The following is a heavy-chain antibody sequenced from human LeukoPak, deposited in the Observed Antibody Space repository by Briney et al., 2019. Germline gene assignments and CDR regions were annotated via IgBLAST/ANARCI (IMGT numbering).Heavy chain of an antibody. CDR1: RFTFSTYG. D-gene: IGHD3-22*01. Sequence: PGRSLRLSCEASRFTFSTYGMHWVRQAPGKGLEWVTFISYDGTNKYYADSVKGRFTISRDNSENTLYLQMNSLRAEDTAVYFCAKGSHSSGRPGNWFDPWGPGILVTVSS. J-gene: IGHJ5*02. CDR3: AKGSHSSGRPGNWFDP. V-gene: IGHV3-30*18. CDR2: ISYDGTNK.